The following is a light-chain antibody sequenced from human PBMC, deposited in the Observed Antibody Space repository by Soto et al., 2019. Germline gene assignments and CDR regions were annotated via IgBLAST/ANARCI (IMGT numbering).Light chain of an antibody. CDR2: EVS. Sequence: QSALTQPPSASGSPGQSVTISCTGTSSDVGGYNYVSWYQQHPGKAPKLIIYEVSKRPSGVPDRFSGSKSGNTASLTVSGLQAEDEADYCCSSYAGSNNYVFGTGTKVTAL. CDR3: SSYAGSNNYV. J-gene: IGLJ1*01. V-gene: IGLV2-8*01. CDR1: SSDVGGYNY.